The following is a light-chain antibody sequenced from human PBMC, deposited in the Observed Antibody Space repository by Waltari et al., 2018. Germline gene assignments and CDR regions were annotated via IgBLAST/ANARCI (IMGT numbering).Light chain of an antibody. Sequence: QSGLTQPASVSGSPGQSITISCTGTRSDVGNYNLVSWYQQYAGKAPKLMVYEVTKRASGVSDRFSGSKSGNTASLTISGLQSEDEADYYFCSHVGLGIYVFGTGTKVTVL. CDR1: RSDVGNYNL. V-gene: IGLV2-23*02. CDR3: CSHVGLGIYV. J-gene: IGLJ1*01. CDR2: EVT.